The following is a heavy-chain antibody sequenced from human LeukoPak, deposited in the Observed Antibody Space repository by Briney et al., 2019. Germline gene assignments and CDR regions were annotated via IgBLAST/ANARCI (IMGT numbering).Heavy chain of an antibody. D-gene: IGHD1-26*01. CDR3: ARRYSGSYYAGNWFDP. Sequence: EASVKVSCKASGGTFSSYAISWVRQAPGQGLEWMGGIIPIFGTANYAQKFQGRVTITADESTSTAYMELSSLRSEDTAVYYCARRYSGSYYAGNWFDPWGQGTLVTVSS. CDR2: IIPIFGTA. J-gene: IGHJ5*02. V-gene: IGHV1-69*13. CDR1: GGTFSSYA.